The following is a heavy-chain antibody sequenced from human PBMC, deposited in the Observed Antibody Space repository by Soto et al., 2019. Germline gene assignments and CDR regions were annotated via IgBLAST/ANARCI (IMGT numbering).Heavy chain of an antibody. J-gene: IGHJ4*02. Sequence: SETLSLTCTVSGGSISSYNWSWIRQPPGKGLEWIGYMYYSGSTNYNPSLKSRVTISVDTSKNQFSLKLSSVTAADTAVYYCGAKNYDSSGYFDYWGPGTLVTVSS. D-gene: IGHD3-22*01. V-gene: IGHV4-59*01. CDR1: GGSISSYN. CDR3: GAKNYDSSGYFDY. CDR2: MYYSGST.